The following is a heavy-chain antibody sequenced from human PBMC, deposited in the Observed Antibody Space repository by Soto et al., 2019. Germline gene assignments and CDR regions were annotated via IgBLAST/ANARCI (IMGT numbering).Heavy chain of an antibody. V-gene: IGHV4-30-2*01. CDR2: IYHSGST. D-gene: IGHD5-12*01. CDR1: GGSISSGGYS. Sequence: QLQLQESGSGLVKPSQTLSLTCAVSGGSISSGGYSWSWIRQPPGKGLEWIGYIYHSGSTYYNPSLKSRVNITVDRYNNQFILKLSSVTAADTAVYYCARGGYSGYTPPLPWFDPWGQGTLVTVSS. CDR3: ARGGYSGYTPPLPWFDP. J-gene: IGHJ5*02.